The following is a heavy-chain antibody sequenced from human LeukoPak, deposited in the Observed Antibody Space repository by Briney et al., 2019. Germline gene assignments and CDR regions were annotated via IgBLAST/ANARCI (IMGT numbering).Heavy chain of an antibody. CDR3: AGPAPSGGSFDY. Sequence: SETLSLTCTVSGGSISSGSYYWSWIRQPAGKGLEWIGRIYTSGSTNYNPSLKSRVTISVDTSKNQFSLKLSSVTAADTAVYYCAGPAPSGGSFDYWGQGTLVTVSS. J-gene: IGHJ4*02. V-gene: IGHV4-61*02. CDR1: GGSISSGSYY. D-gene: IGHD1-26*01. CDR2: IYTSGST.